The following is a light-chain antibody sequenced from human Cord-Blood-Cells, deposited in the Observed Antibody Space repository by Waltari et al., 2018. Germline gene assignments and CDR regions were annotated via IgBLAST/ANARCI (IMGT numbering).Light chain of an antibody. J-gene: IGLJ2*01. CDR1: KSGDKY. Sequence: SYELTQPPSVSVSPGLPASITCSGTKSGDKYACWYQQKPGQSPWLVIYQDSKRPSGIPERFSGSNSGNTATLTISGSQAMDEADYYCQAWDSSTVVFGGGTKLTVL. CDR3: QAWDSSTVV. CDR2: QDS. V-gene: IGLV3-1*01.